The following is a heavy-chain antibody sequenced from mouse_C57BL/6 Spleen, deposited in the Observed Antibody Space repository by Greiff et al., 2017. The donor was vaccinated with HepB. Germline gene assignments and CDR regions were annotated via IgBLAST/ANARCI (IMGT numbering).Heavy chain of an antibody. CDR1: GYTFTSYW. D-gene: IGHD4-1*01. CDR2: IDPSDSYT. Sequence: VQLKESGAELVMPGASVKLSCKASGYTFTSYWMHWVKQRPGQGLEWIGEIDPSDSYTNYNQKFKGKSTLTVDKSSSTAYMQLSSLTSEDSAVYYCARSLTGYAMDYWGQGTSVTVSS. V-gene: IGHV1-69*01. J-gene: IGHJ4*01. CDR3: ARSLTGYAMDY.